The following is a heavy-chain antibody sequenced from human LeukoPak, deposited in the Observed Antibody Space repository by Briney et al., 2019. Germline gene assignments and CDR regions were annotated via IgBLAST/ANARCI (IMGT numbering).Heavy chain of an antibody. CDR2: IIPIPGIA. CDR3: ASSRLALLRDYYFDY. V-gene: IGHV1-69*04. CDR1: GGTFSSYA. J-gene: IGHJ4*02. D-gene: IGHD2-21*01. Sequence: ASVKVSCKASGGTFSSYAISWVRQAPGQGLEWMGRIIPIPGIANYAQKFQGRVTITADKSTSTAYMELSSLRSEDTAVYYCASSRLALLRDYYFDYWGQGTLVTVSS.